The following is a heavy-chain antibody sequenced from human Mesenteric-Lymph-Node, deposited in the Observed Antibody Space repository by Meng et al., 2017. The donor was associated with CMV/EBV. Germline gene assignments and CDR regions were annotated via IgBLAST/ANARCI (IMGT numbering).Heavy chain of an antibody. CDR1: GFSVSRNY. CDR2: IYSGGTT. CDR3: ARDHYDILTGYSHFDY. Sequence: GGSLRLSCAASGFSVSRNYMSWVRQAPGKGLEWVSVIYSGGTTFYADSVKGRFTISRDNSKNTLYLQMNSLRAEDTAVYYCARDHYDILTGYSHFDYWGQGTLVTVS. J-gene: IGHJ4*02. D-gene: IGHD3-9*01. V-gene: IGHV3-53*01.